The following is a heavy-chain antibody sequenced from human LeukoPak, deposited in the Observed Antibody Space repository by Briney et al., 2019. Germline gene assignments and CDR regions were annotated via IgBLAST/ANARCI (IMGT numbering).Heavy chain of an antibody. CDR1: GFTFSSYA. J-gene: IGHJ3*02. CDR3: TRESSTSWQYDAFDI. D-gene: IGHD2-2*01. V-gene: IGHV3-49*04. Sequence: GGSLRFSCAASGFTFSSYAMSWVRQAPGKGLEWVGFIRSKAYGGTTEYAASVKGRFTISRDDSKSIAYLQMNSLKTEDTAVYYCTRESSTSWQYDAFDIWGQGTMVTVSS. CDR2: IRSKAYGGTT.